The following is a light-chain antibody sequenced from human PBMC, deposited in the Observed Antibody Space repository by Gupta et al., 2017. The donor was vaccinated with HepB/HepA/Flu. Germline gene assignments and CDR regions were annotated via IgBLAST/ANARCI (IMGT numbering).Light chain of an antibody. Sequence: EIVLTQSPGTLSLSPGERATLSCRASQSIGSNSLAWYQQKPGQAPRLLIYGASSRATGIPDRFSGSGSGTDFTLIITRLEPEDFAVYYCQQYGSSPRTFGQGTKVEI. CDR3: QQYGSSPRT. CDR1: QSIGSNS. V-gene: IGKV3-20*01. CDR2: GAS. J-gene: IGKJ1*01.